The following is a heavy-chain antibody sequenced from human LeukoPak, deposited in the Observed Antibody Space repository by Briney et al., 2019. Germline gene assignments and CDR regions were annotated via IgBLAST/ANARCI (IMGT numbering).Heavy chain of an antibody. Sequence: PGGSLRLSCAASGSTFSTYAMSWVRQAPGKGLEWVSAISGSGGSTYHADSVKGRFTISRDNSKNTLYLQMNSLRAEDTSIYFCAKALEQETVIALDSWGQGTLVTVSS. CDR2: ISGSGGST. CDR1: GSTFSTYA. J-gene: IGHJ4*02. D-gene: IGHD6-13*01. CDR3: AKALEQETVIALDS. V-gene: IGHV3-23*01.